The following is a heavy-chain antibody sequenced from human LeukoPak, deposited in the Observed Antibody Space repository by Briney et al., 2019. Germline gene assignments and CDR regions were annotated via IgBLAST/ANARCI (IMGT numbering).Heavy chain of an antibody. CDR2: INHSGST. J-gene: IGHJ4*02. CDR1: GGSFSGYY. V-gene: IGHV4-34*01. Sequence: SAPLSLTCAVYGGSFSGYYWSWIRQPPGKGLEWIGEINHSGSTNYNPSLKSRVTISVDTSKNQFSLKLGSVTAADTAVYYCNAKRYPFDYWGQGTLVTVSS. CDR3: NAKRYPFDY. D-gene: IGHD1-14*01.